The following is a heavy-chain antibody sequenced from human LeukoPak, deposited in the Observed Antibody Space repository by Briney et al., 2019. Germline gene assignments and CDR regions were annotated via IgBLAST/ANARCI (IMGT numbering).Heavy chain of an antibody. CDR2: ISAYNGNT. J-gene: IGHJ3*02. Sequence: ASVKVSCKASGYTFTGHYMHWVRQAPGQGLEWMGWISAYNGNTNYAQKLQGRVTMTTDTSTSTAYMELRSLRSDDTAVYYCARDPSEPPAFDIWGQGTMVTVSS. CDR1: GYTFTGHY. D-gene: IGHD1-14*01. V-gene: IGHV1-18*04. CDR3: ARDPSEPPAFDI.